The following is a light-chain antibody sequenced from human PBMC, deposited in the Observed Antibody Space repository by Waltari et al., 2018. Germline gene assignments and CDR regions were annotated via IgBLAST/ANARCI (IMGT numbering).Light chain of an antibody. CDR2: EGS. CDR1: SSDVGSYNL. CDR3: CSYAGSSTWV. Sequence: QSALTQPASVSGSPGQSITISCTGTSSDVGSYNLVSWYQQHPGKAPNLMIYEGSKRPSGVSNRFSGSKSSNTASLTISGLQAEDEADYYCCSYAGSSTWVFGGGTKLTVL. V-gene: IGLV2-23*01. J-gene: IGLJ3*02.